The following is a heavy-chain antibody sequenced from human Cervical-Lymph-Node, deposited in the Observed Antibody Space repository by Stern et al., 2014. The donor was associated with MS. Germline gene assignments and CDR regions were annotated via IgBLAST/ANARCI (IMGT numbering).Heavy chain of an antibody. Sequence: QLVQSGAEVKKPGASVKVSCKASGYTFTSYYMHWVRQAPGQGLEWMGIINPSGGSTSYAQKFQGRVTMTRDTSTSTVYMELSSLRSEDTAVYYCARGRMRSSRKTGDYFDYWGQGTLVTVSS. D-gene: IGHD6-13*01. V-gene: IGHV1-46*01. J-gene: IGHJ4*02. CDR3: ARGRMRSSRKTGDYFDY. CDR1: GYTFTSYY. CDR2: INPSGGST.